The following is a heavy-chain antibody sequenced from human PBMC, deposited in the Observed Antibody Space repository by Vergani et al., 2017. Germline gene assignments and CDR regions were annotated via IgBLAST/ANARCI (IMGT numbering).Heavy chain of an antibody. CDR1: GFTFSSYG. J-gene: IGHJ4*02. CDR2: ISYDGSNK. CDR3: AKGPLYYYDSSGYYPSPRFDY. V-gene: IGHV3-30*18. Sequence: QVQLVESGGGVVQPGRSLRLSCAVSGFTFSSYGMHWVRQAPGKGLEWVAVISYDGSNKYYADSVKGRFTISRDNSKNTLYLQMNSLRAEDTAVYYCAKGPLYYYDSSGYYPSPRFDYWGQGTLVTVSS. D-gene: IGHD3-22*01.